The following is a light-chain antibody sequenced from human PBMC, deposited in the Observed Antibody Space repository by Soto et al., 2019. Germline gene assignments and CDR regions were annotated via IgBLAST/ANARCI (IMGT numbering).Light chain of an antibody. Sequence: DTQMTQSPSTLSASVGDRVTITCRASQSVSMWLAWYQQKPGKTPRLLIYAASNLESGVPSRFSGSGSGTKFTLTINGLQPEDAAPSSCQQYHGFRVGQGTKVDSK. V-gene: IGKV1-5*01. CDR3: QQYHGFR. CDR2: AAS. J-gene: IGKJ1*01. CDR1: QSVSMW.